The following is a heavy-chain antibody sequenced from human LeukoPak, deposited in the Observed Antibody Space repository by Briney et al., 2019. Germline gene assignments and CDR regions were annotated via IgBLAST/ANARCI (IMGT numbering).Heavy chain of an antibody. J-gene: IGHJ4*02. D-gene: IGHD5-24*01. Sequence: SETLSLTCTVSGGSISSSSYYWGWIRQPPGKGLEWIGSIYYSGSTNYNPSLKSRVTISVDTSKNQFSLKLSSVTAADTAVYYCARGKMATITLLGYWGQGTLVTVSS. V-gene: IGHV4-39*07. CDR2: IYYSGST. CDR1: GGSISSSSYY. CDR3: ARGKMATITLLGY.